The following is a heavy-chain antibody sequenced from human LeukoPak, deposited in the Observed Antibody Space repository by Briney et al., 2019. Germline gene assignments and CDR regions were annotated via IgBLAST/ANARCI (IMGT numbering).Heavy chain of an antibody. J-gene: IGHJ4*02. CDR2: LYDDGTYL. D-gene: IGHD2-21*02. CDR1: GVIFSSQW. CDR3: VRGSSDWAGTDY. V-gene: IGHV3-74*01. Sequence: GGSLRLSCVASGVIFSSQWMHSGRHAPGKGLVWVSRLYDDGTYLDYADSVRGRFTISRDNAKNMVYLQMNSLRVEDTAVYYCVRGSSDWAGTDYWGQGTLVTVSS.